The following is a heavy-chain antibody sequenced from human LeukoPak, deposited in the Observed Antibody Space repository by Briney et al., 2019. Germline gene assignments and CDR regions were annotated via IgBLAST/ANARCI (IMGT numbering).Heavy chain of an antibody. Sequence: SETLSLTCVVSAVSVSNFYWSWIRQPPGKGLDWIGYISYSGSTNSNPSLKSRVTISLDKSKNQFSLKLTSVTAADTAVYYCASHLSYAFDIWGQGTMVTVSS. CDR2: ISYSGST. J-gene: IGHJ3*02. CDR3: ASHLSYAFDI. CDR1: AVSVSNFY. V-gene: IGHV4-59*02.